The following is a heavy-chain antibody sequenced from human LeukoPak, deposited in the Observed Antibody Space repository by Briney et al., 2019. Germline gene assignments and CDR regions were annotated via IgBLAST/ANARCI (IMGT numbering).Heavy chain of an antibody. CDR1: GFTFSSYG. J-gene: IGHJ4*02. CDR3: ARDHRRLDY. Sequence: GRSLRLSCAASGFTFSSYGMHWVRQAPGKGLEWVAVIWYDGSNKYYADSMKGRFTISRDNSKNTLYLQMNSLRAEDTAVYYCARDHRRLDYWGQGTLVTVSS. V-gene: IGHV3-33*01. CDR2: IWYDGSNK.